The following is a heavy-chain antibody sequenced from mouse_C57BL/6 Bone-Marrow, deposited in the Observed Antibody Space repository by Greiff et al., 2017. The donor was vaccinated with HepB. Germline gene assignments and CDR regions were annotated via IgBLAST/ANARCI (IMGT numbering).Heavy chain of an antibody. CDR2: ISYDGSN. CDR3: PRVYYGSSLGAY. Sequence: DVKLQESGPGLVKPSQSLSLTCSVTGYSITSGYYWNWIRQFPGNKLEWMGYISYDGSNNYNPSLKNRISITRDTSKNQFFLKLNSVTTEDTATYYCPRVYYGSSLGAYWGQGTLVTVSA. V-gene: IGHV3-6*01. D-gene: IGHD1-1*01. CDR1: GYSITSGYY. J-gene: IGHJ3*01.